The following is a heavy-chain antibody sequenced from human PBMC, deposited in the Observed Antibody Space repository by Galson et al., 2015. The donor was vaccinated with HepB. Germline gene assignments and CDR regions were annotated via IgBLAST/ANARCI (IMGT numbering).Heavy chain of an antibody. CDR1: GFTFSSYE. Sequence: SLRLSCAASGFTFSSYEMNWVRQAPGKGLEWLSYISTTGNTIYYADSVKGRFTISRDNAKNSLYLHMNSLRAEDTALYYCARVRASTGGWSGCFDYWGQGTLVTVSS. J-gene: IGHJ4*02. CDR3: ARVRASTGGWSGCFDY. CDR2: ISTTGNTI. V-gene: IGHV3-48*03. D-gene: IGHD6-19*01.